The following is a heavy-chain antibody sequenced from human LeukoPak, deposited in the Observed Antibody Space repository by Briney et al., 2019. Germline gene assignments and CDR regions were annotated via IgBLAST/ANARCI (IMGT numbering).Heavy chain of an antibody. V-gene: IGHV5-51*01. CDR1: GYSFNNYW. CDR2: IYPGESDT. CDR3: ARPSNSASLDSFDI. J-gene: IGHJ3*02. D-gene: IGHD1-26*01. Sequence: GESLKISCKGSGYSFNNYWIGWVRQMPGEGLEWMGIIYPGESDTRYSPSLQGQVTISADKSISTAYLQWSSLKASDTAMYYCARPSNSASLDSFDIWGQGTMVSVSS.